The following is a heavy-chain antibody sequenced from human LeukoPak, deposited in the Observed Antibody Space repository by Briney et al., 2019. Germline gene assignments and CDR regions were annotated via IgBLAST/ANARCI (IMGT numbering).Heavy chain of an antibody. CDR1: GGSFSGYY. J-gene: IGHJ4*02. CDR2: IYYSGST. Sequence: PSETLSLTCAVYGGSFSGYYWSWIRQPPGKGLEWIGYIYYSGSTNYNPSLKSRVTISVDTSKNQFSLKLSSVTAADTAVYYCARGEGYGGYFDYWGQGTLVTVSS. CDR3: ARGEGYGGYFDY. V-gene: IGHV4-59*08. D-gene: IGHD4-23*01.